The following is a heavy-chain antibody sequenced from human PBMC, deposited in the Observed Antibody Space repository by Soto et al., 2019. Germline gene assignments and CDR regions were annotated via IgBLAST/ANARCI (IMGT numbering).Heavy chain of an antibody. CDR2: IYPGDSDT. CDR1: GYSFTSYW. CDR3: ARQVYYDSSGYSHWFDP. Sequence: PGESLKISCKGSGYSFTSYWIGWVRQMPGKGLEWMVIIYPGDSDTRYSPSFQGQVTISADKSISTAYLQWSSLKASDTAMYYCARQVYYDSSGYSHWFDPWGQGTLVTVSS. J-gene: IGHJ5*02. D-gene: IGHD3-22*01. V-gene: IGHV5-51*01.